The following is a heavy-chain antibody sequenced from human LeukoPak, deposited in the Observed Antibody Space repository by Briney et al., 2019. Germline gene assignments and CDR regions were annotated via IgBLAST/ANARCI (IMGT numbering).Heavy chain of an antibody. D-gene: IGHD3-3*01. CDR3: ARHGDPGSGYYDY. Sequence: PSETLSLTCTVSGGSISSYYWSWIRQPPGKGLEWIGYIYYSGSTNYNPSLKSRVTISVDTSKNQFSLKLSSVTAADTAVYYCARHGDPGSGYYDYWGQGTLVTVSS. J-gene: IGHJ4*02. CDR2: IYYSGST. CDR1: GGSISSYY. V-gene: IGHV4-59*01.